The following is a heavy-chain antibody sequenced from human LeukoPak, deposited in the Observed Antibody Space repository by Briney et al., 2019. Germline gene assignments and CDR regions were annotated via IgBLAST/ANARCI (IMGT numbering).Heavy chain of an antibody. D-gene: IGHD3-22*01. J-gene: IGHJ6*03. V-gene: IGHV4-61*01. Sequence: PSETLSLTCAVSGCSVSSSNWWSWVRQPPGKGLEWIGYIYYSGSTDYNPSLKSRVTISVDTCKNQFSLKLNSVTAADTAVYYCARSSEGRYYYDSSGYSYYYYYMDVWGKGTTVTISS. CDR1: GCSVSSSNW. CDR3: ARSSEGRYYYDSSGYSYYYYYMDV. CDR2: IYYSGST.